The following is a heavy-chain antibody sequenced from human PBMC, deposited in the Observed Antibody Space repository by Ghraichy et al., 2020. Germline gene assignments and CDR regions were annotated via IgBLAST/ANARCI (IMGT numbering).Heavy chain of an antibody. D-gene: IGHD2-15*01. CDR2: ISSSSSYI. CDR1: GFTFSSYS. CDR3: ARDSGYCSGGSCNLDY. V-gene: IGHV3-21*01. J-gene: IGHJ4*02. Sequence: GGSLRLSCAASGFTFSSYSMNWVRQAPGKGLEWVSSISSSSSYIYYADSVKGRFTISRDNAKNSLYLQMNSLRAEDTAVYYCARDSGYCSGGSCNLDYWGQGTLVTVSS.